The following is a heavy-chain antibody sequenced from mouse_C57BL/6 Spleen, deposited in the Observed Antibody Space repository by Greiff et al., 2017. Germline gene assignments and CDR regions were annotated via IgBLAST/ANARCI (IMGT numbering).Heavy chain of an antibody. CDR2: ISSGSSTI. CDR1: GFTFSDYG. CDR3: AKTVVAPYYAMDY. J-gene: IGHJ4*01. V-gene: IGHV5-17*01. Sequence: EVKLVESGGGLVKPGGSLKLSCAASGFTFSDYGMHWVRQAPEKGLEWVAYISSGSSTIYYADTVKGRFTISRDNAKNTLFLQMTSLRSEDTAMYYCAKTVVAPYYAMDYWGQGTSVTVSS. D-gene: IGHD1-1*01.